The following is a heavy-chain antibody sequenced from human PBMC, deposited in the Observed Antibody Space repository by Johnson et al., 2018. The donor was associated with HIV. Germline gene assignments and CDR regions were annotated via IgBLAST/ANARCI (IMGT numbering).Heavy chain of an antibody. D-gene: IGHD6-13*01. CDR3: ARGLLAGNDAFDI. Sequence: VQLVESGGGLIQPGGSLRLSCAASGFTVSSNYMSWVRQAPGKGLEWVSVIYSGGSTYYADSVKGRFTISRDNSKNTLYLQMNSLRAEATAVYYCARGLLAGNDAFDIWGQGTMVTVSS. CDR1: GFTVSSNY. V-gene: IGHV3-53*01. J-gene: IGHJ3*02. CDR2: IYSGGST.